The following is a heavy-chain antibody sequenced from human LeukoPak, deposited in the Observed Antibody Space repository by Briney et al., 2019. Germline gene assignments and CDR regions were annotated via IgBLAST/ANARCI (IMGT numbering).Heavy chain of an antibody. CDR1: GGSISSGGYY. D-gene: IGHD3-22*01. V-gene: IGHV4-31*03. Sequence: SETLSLTCTVSGGSISSGGYYWSWIRQHPGKGLEWIGYIYYSGSTYYNPSLKSRVTISVDSSKNQFSLKLTSVTAADTAVYYCATLGEYYDSSGYYYNWGQGTLVTVSS. CDR2: IYYSGST. CDR3: ATLGEYYDSSGYYYN. J-gene: IGHJ4*02.